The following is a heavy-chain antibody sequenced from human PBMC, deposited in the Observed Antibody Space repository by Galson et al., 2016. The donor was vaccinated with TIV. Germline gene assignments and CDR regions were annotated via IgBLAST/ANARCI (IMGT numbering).Heavy chain of an antibody. CDR2: VYYSGST. CDR3: ARDNRNSHVSGSYYAFDS. D-gene: IGHD3-16*01. Sequence: SKTLSLTCTVSGVSLTSVTDYWGWIRQPPGKGLQWIGTVYYSGSTYYNPSLESRVTMSRDTSTSQFSLNLGSVTAADTAVYYCARDNRNSHVSGSYYAFDSWGQGILVTVSS. CDR1: GVSLTSVTDY. J-gene: IGHJ4*02. V-gene: IGHV4-39*07.